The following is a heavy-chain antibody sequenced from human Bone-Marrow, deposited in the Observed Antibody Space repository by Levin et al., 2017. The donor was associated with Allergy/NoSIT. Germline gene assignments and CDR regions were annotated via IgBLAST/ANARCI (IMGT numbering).Heavy chain of an antibody. Sequence: RGESLKISCTASGFTFSTYGMNWVRQAPGKGLEWVSSISSSSDYIYYADSVKGRFTISRDNAKNSLSLQMNSLRAEDTAIYFCARDRTYGILTNYGMDVWGQGTTASVSS. J-gene: IGHJ6*02. CDR3: ARDRTYGILTNYGMDV. CDR2: ISSSSDYI. CDR1: GFTFSTYG. V-gene: IGHV3-21*01. D-gene: IGHD3-9*01.